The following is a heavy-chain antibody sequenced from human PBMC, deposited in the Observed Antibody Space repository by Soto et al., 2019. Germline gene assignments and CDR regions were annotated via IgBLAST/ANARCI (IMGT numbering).Heavy chain of an antibody. CDR1: GGTFSSYA. CDR3: ARARDFRYSNYGTHGMDV. CDR2: IIPIFGTA. Sequence: QVQLVQSGAEVKKPGSSVKVSCKASGGTFSSYAISWVRQAPGQGLEWLGGIIPIFGTANSAQKFQGRVTITADESTSTAYMELSSLRSEDTAVYYCARARDFRYSNYGTHGMDVWGQGTTVTVSS. J-gene: IGHJ6*02. V-gene: IGHV1-69*01. D-gene: IGHD4-4*01.